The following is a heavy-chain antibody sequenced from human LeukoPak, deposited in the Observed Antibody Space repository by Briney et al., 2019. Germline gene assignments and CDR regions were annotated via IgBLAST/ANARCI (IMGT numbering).Heavy chain of an antibody. CDR1: GGSISSSSYY. J-gene: IGHJ4*02. D-gene: IGHD3-16*02. CDR2: IYYNGST. V-gene: IGHV4-39*01. CDR3: ARHIARDYVWGSYRGGAGFDY. Sequence: PSETLSLTCTVPGGSISSSSYYWGWIRQPPGKGLEWIGSIYYNGSTYYNPSLKSRVTISVDTSKNQFSLKLSSVTAADTAVYYCARHIARDYVWGSYRGGAGFDYWGQGTLVTVSS.